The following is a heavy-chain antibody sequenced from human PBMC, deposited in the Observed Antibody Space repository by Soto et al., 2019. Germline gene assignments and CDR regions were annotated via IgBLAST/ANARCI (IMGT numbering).Heavy chain of an antibody. Sequence: GWSLRLSCASSVFTFISYGMHWVCQAPGKGLEWVAVIWYDGSNKYYADSVKGRFTISRDNSKNTLYLQMNSLRAEDTAVYYCARDPRGRYCSSTSCSMGYYYYGMDVWGQGTTVTVSS. V-gene: IGHV3-33*01. J-gene: IGHJ6*02. CDR2: IWYDGSNK. CDR3: ARDPRGRYCSSTSCSMGYYYYGMDV. CDR1: VFTFISYG. D-gene: IGHD2-2*01.